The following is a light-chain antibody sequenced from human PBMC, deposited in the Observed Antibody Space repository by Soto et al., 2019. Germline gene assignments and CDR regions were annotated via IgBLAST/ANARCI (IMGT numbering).Light chain of an antibody. V-gene: IGLV1-47*01. CDR2: RNN. CDR3: GGWDDSLSGPV. J-gene: IGLJ2*01. Sequence: QSVLTQPPSASGTPGQRVNISGSGSSSNIGSNYVYWYRQFPGTAPKLLIQRNNQRPSGVPARFSCSKSGTSASLAISGLRYEDEADYYCGGWDDSLSGPVFGGGTKLTVL. CDR1: SSNIGSNY.